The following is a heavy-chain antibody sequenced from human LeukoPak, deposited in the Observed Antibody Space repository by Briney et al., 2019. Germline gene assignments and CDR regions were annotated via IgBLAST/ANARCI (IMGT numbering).Heavy chain of an antibody. CDR3: ARGLTYYDILTGFHDRLDYFDY. V-gene: IGHV3-48*03. D-gene: IGHD3-9*01. J-gene: IGHJ4*02. CDR2: ITGSGSTI. Sequence: QSGGSLRLSCAASGFTFSNYEMNWVRQAPGKGLDWVSYITGSGSTIYYADSVRGRFSISRDNAKKSLYLQMNSLRAEDTAVYYCARGLTYYDILTGFHDRLDYFDYWGQGTLVTVSS. CDR1: GFTFSNYE.